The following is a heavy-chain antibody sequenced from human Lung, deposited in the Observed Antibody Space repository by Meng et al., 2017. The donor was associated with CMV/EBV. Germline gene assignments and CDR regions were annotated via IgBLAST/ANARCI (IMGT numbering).Heavy chain of an antibody. Sequence: VWWVVSGAGVVEAGGSRGLSGAASGLTLTSSGMHWVRQAPGKGLEWVAVIRYDESVKYYGESVKGRFTISRDTSRNTLDLQMNSLRPEDTGVYYCAKDDPVLHQWGQGTLVTVSS. V-gene: IGHV3-30*02. CDR3: AKDDPVLHQ. J-gene: IGHJ4*02. CDR2: IRYDESVK. CDR1: GLTLTSSG.